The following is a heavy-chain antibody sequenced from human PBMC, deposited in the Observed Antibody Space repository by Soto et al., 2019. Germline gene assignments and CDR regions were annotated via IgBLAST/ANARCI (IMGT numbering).Heavy chain of an antibody. CDR3: ARLLRVDYYHYGMDV. J-gene: IGHJ6*02. CDR1: GGSISSSSYY. CDR2: IYYSGST. D-gene: IGHD2-15*01. V-gene: IGHV4-39*01. Sequence: PSETLSLTCTVSGGSISSSSYYWGWIRQPPGKGMEWIGSIYYSGSTYYNPSLKSRVTISVDTSKNQFSLKLSSVTAADTAVYYCARLLRVDYYHYGMDVWGQGTTVTVSS.